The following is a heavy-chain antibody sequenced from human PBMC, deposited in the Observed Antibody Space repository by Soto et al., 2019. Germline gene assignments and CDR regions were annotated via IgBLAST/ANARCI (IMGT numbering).Heavy chain of an antibody. CDR2: VFHSGSV. D-gene: IGHD2-21*02. J-gene: IGHJ6*02. Sequence: QVQLQQSGPGLVKPSQTLSLTCTVSGGSISGYYYHWTWIRQSPGKGLDWIGYVFHSGSVLFNPSLKSRLNSSVDTSKSQFSLRLSSVTAADTAVYCCAREDDGGDRDYYGLDVWGQGTTVTVSS. V-gene: IGHV4-30-4*08. CDR3: AREDDGGDRDYYGLDV. CDR1: GGSISGYYYH.